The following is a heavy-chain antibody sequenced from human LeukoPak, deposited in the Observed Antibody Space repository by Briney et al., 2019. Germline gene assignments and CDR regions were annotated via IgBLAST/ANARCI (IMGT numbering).Heavy chain of an antibody. V-gene: IGHV3-23*01. Sequence: GGSLRLSXAASGFTFSTYAMSWVGQAPGKGLEWVSAISGSGGSTFNADSVKGRFTISRDNSKNTLFLQMNSLRAEDTAIYYCAKDHPSGYYFDYWGQGTLVTVSS. J-gene: IGHJ4*02. CDR3: AKDHPSGYYFDY. D-gene: IGHD1-14*01. CDR2: ISGSGGST. CDR1: GFTFSTYA.